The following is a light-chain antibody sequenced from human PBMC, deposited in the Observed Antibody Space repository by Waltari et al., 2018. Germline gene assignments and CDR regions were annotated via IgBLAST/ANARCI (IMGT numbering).Light chain of an antibody. Sequence: QSALTQPPSASGSPGQSVTISCTGTSSDVGGYNYVSWYQQHPVKAPQLMIYEVSKRPAGFPDRSSGSKSGNTASLTVSGLQAEDEADYYCSSYAGSINWVFGGGTKLTVL. CDR1: SSDVGGYNY. CDR3: SSYAGSINWV. J-gene: IGLJ3*02. V-gene: IGLV2-8*01. CDR2: EVS.